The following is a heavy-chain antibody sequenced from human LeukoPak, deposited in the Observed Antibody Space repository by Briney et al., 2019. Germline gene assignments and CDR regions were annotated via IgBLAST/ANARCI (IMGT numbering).Heavy chain of an antibody. V-gene: IGHV4-34*01. CDR1: GGSFSGYY. Sequence: SETLSLTCAVYGGSFSGYYWSWIRQPPGKGLEWIGEINHSGSTNYNPSLKSRVTISVDTSKNQFSLKLSSVTAADTAVYYCARAPYSSGWYYYWGQGTLVTVSS. J-gene: IGHJ4*02. CDR2: INHSGST. D-gene: IGHD6-19*01. CDR3: ARAPYSSGWYYY.